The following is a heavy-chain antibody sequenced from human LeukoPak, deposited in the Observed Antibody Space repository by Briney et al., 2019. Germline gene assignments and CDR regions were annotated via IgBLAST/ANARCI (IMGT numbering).Heavy chain of an antibody. D-gene: IGHD3-10*01. V-gene: IGHV3-53*01. J-gene: IGHJ6*03. CDR2: IYKNAIT. CDR1: GFTFSSYA. CDR3: ARSLRVRGVPDYMDV. Sequence: GGSLRLSCAASGFTFSSYAMHWVRQAPGKGLEWVSVIYKNAITYHADTVKGRFTISRDNAKNMLYLQMNSLRADDTAVYYCARSLRVRGVPDYMDVWGKGTTVIISS.